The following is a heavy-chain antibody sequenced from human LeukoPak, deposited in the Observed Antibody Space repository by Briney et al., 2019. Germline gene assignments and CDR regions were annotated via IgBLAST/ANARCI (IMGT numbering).Heavy chain of an antibody. CDR2: INHSGST. V-gene: IGHV4-34*01. CDR1: GGSFSGYY. CDR3: ARDPSTVVNRPYYFDD. J-gene: IGHJ4*02. Sequence: PSETLSLTCTVYGGSFSGYYWSWIRQPPGKGLEWIGEINHSGSTNYNPPLKSRLTILIDTSKKQFSLKLRSVTAADTAVYFCARDPSTVVNRPYYFDDWGQGTLVTVSS. D-gene: IGHD4-23*01.